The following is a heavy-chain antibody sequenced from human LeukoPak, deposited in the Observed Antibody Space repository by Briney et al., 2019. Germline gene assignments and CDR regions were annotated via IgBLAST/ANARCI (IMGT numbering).Heavy chain of an antibody. J-gene: IGHJ6*02. V-gene: IGHV3-21*01. CDR3: ASFCSSTSCYRMDV. D-gene: IGHD2-2*01. CDR1: GFTFSNYA. Sequence: GSLRLSCAASGFTFSNYAINWVRQAPGKGLEWVSSISSSSSYIYYADSVKGRFTISRDNPKNSLYLQMNSLRAEDTAVYYCASFCSSTSCYRMDVWGQGTTVTVSS. CDR2: ISSSSSYI.